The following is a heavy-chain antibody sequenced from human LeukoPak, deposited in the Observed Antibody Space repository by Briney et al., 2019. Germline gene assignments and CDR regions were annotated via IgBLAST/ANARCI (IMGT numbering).Heavy chain of an antibody. CDR1: GYTFTSYD. CDR3: ARVPSGSYFTIFDY. D-gene: IGHD1-26*01. J-gene: IGHJ4*02. CDR2: MNPNSGNT. V-gene: IGHV1-8*03. Sequence: ASVKVSCKASGYTFTSYDINWVRQATGQGLEWMGWMNPNSGNTGYAQKFQGRVTITRNTSISTAYMELRSLRSDDTAVYYCARVPSGSYFTIFDYWGQGTLVTVSS.